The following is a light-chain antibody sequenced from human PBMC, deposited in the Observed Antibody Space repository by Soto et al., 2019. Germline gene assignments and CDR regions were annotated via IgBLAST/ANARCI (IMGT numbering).Light chain of an antibody. CDR2: AAS. CDR1: QGIRND. V-gene: IGKV1-6*01. Sequence: AIQMTQSPSSLSSSVGDRVTVTCLASQGIRNDLGWYQQKPGKAPKLLIYAASSLQSGVPSRFSGSGSGTDFTLTISSLQPEDFATYYCLQDYNYPLTFGGGTKVDIK. J-gene: IGKJ4*01. CDR3: LQDYNYPLT.